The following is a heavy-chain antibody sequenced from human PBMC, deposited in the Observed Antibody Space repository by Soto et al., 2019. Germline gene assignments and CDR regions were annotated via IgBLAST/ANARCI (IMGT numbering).Heavy chain of an antibody. CDR1: GYTFINYG. Sequence: QVQLMQSGAEVKKSGASVKVSCKASGYTFINYGISWVRQAPGQGLEWMGWITDYNGSTKYARKFQDRVTMTTDTSTSTAYMELRSLRSDDTAVYFCARDDFGDLWRSPDVWGQGTMVTVSS. CDR3: ARDDFGDLWRSPDV. V-gene: IGHV1-18*04. J-gene: IGHJ3*01. CDR2: ITDYNGST. D-gene: IGHD4-17*01.